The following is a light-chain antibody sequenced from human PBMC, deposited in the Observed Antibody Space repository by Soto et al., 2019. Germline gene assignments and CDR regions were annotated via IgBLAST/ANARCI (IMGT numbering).Light chain of an antibody. CDR2: GAS. Sequence: VLTQSPGTLSLSPGERATLSCRASQSVSSSYLAWYQQKPGQAPRLLIYGASSRATGIPDRFSGSGSGTDFTLTISRLEPDDSAVFYCQQYGSSPVTFAGGTKVDIK. CDR3: QQYGSSPVT. J-gene: IGKJ4*01. CDR1: QSVSSSY. V-gene: IGKV3-20*01.